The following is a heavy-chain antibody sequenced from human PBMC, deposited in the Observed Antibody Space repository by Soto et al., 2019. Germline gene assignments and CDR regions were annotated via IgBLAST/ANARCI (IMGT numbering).Heavy chain of an antibody. CDR2: INPSGGST. D-gene: IGHD6-25*01. J-gene: IGHJ6*02. CDR1: GYTFTSYY. Sequence: QVQLVQSGAEVKKPGASVKVSCKASGYTFTSYYMHWVRQAPGQGLEWMGIINPSGGSTSYAEKFQGRVTMTRDTSTSTVYMELNSLRSEDTAVYYCARPSKSSAYGMDVWGQGTKVTFSS. V-gene: IGHV1-46*01. CDR3: ARPSKSSAYGMDV.